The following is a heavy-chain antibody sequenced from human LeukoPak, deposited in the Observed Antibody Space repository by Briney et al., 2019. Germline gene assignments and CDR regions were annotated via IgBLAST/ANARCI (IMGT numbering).Heavy chain of an antibody. D-gene: IGHD3-3*01. CDR3: ARGGWYYDFWSGYPTYAGNWFDP. CDR2: IYYSGST. V-gene: IGHV4-39*07. CDR1: GGSISSSSYY. Sequence: SETLSLTCTVSGGSISSSSYYWGWIRQPPGKGLEWIGSIYYSGSTYYNPSLKSRVTISVDTSKNQFSLKLSSVTAADTAVYYCARGGWYYDFWSGYPTYAGNWFDPWGQGTLVTVSS. J-gene: IGHJ5*02.